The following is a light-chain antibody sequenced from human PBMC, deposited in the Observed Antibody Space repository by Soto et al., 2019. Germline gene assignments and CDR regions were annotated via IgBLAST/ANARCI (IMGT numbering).Light chain of an antibody. CDR2: DVS. CDR1: SSDVGGYNY. J-gene: IGLJ1*01. V-gene: IGLV2-14*01. CDR3: SSYTSGSTRLYV. Sequence: QSALTQPASVSGSPGQSITISCTGTSSDVGGYNYVSWYQQHPGKAPKLMIYDVSNRPSGVSNRFSGSKSGNTASLTISGLQAEDEADYYCSSYTSGSTRLYVFGTGTKVTVL.